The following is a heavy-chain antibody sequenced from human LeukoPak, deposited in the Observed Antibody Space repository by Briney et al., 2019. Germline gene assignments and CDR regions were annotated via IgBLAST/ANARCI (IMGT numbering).Heavy chain of an antibody. D-gene: IGHD2-2*01. CDR3: ARGYCSSTSCPWNFDY. J-gene: IGHJ4*02. Sequence: RSGGSLRLSCAASGFTVSTNYMSWVRQVPGKGLEWVSVIYSGGSTYSADSVRGRFTISRDNSKNTLYLQMNSLRAEDTAVYYCARGYCSSTSCPWNFDYWGQGTLVTVSS. CDR1: GFTVSTNY. CDR2: IYSGGST. V-gene: IGHV3-66*01.